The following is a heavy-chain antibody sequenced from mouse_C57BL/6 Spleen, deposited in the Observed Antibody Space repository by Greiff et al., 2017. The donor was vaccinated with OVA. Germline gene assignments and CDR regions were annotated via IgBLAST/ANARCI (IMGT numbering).Heavy chain of an antibody. CDR2: IYPGSGNT. CDR1: GYTFTDYY. J-gene: IGHJ3*01. CDR3: ANSNYEAWFAY. V-gene: IGHV1-76*01. Sequence: QVTLKVSGAEMVRPGASVKLSCKASGYTFTDYYINWVKQRPGQGLEWIARIYPGSGNTYYNEKFKGKATLTAEKSSSTAYMQLSSLTSEDSAVYFCANSNYEAWFAYWGQGTLVTVSA. D-gene: IGHD2-5*01.